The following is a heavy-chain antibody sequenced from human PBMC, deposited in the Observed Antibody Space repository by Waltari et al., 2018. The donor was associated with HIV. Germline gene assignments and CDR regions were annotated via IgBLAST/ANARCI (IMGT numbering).Heavy chain of an antibody. D-gene: IGHD6-25*01. Sequence: QVQLVQSGAEVKKPGASVKVSCKASGYTFTGYYVHWVRAAPGQGLEWMGRINPNWCGTNYAQKFQGRVTRTRYTSISTAYMELSRLRSDDTAVYYGARGSSATSGAFDIWGQGTMVTVAS. CDR2: INPNWCGT. V-gene: IGHV1-2*01. CDR3: ARGSSATSGAFDI. CDR1: GYTFTGYY. J-gene: IGHJ3*02.